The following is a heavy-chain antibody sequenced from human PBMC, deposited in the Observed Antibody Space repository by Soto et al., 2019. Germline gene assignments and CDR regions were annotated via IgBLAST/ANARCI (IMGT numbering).Heavy chain of an antibody. CDR1: GYTFTHYG. CDR2: ISAYNGNT. CDR3: ARDVPGSGVPFWDY. Sequence: QIQLVQSGAEMKKPGASVKVSCKPSGYTFTHYGVSWLRQAPGQGLEWMGWISAYNGNTDYAHKFQGRVALTTDTSTSTAYMELRGLSPDDTAVDYCARDVPGSGVPFWDYWGQGTLVTVSS. V-gene: IGHV1-18*04. D-gene: IGHD2-15*01. J-gene: IGHJ4*02.